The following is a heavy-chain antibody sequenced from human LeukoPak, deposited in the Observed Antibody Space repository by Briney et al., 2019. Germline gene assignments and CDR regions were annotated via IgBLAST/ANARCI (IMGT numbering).Heavy chain of an antibody. CDR3: ARILIGYCSGGSCSLGDWIGIEGNWYFDL. Sequence: SETLSLTCTVSGGSISSYYWSWIRQPPGKGLEWIGYIYYSGSTNYNPSLKSRVTISVDTSKNQFSLKLSSVTAADTAVYYCARILIGYCSGGSCSLGDWIGIEGNWYFDLWGRGTLVTVSS. V-gene: IGHV4-59*01. D-gene: IGHD2-15*01. J-gene: IGHJ2*01. CDR2: IYYSGST. CDR1: GGSISSYY.